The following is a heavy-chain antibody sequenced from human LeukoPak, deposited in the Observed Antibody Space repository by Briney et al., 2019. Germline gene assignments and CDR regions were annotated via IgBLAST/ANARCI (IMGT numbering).Heavy chain of an antibody. Sequence: SQTLSLTCTVSGGSISSGGYYWSWIRQPPGKGLEWIGYIYHSGSTYYNPSLKSRVTISVDRSKNQFSLRLSSVTAADTAFYYCARESATSGSTDWGQGTLVTVSS. D-gene: IGHD3-10*01. CDR2: IYHSGST. J-gene: IGHJ4*02. CDR3: ARESATSGSTD. CDR1: GGSISSGGYY. V-gene: IGHV4-30-2*01.